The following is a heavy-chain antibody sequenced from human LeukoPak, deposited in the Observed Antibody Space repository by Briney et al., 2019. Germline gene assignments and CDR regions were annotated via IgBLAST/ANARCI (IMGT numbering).Heavy chain of an antibody. D-gene: IGHD6-13*01. Sequence: PSETLSLTCAVYGGSFSGYYWSWIRQPPGKGLEWIGEINHSGSTNYNPSLKSRVTISVDTSKNQFSLKLSSVTAADTAVYYCARGAWGDSSSWYYYWGQGTLVTVSS. CDR1: GGSFSGYY. CDR2: INHSGST. CDR3: ARGAWGDSSSWYYY. J-gene: IGHJ4*02. V-gene: IGHV4-34*01.